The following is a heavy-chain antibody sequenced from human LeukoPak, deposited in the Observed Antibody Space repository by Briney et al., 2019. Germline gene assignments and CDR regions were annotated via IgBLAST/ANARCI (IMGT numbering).Heavy chain of an antibody. CDR1: GFTFSSYT. D-gene: IGHD3-3*01. J-gene: IGHJ4*02. V-gene: IGHV3-48*01. CDR3: AKDSRPDFWSGYYSD. Sequence: GGSLRLSCAASGFTFSSYTMNWVRQAPGKGLEWVSYISTASSAIDYADSVKGRFTISRDNAKNSLYLQMNSLRAEDTAVYYCAKDSRPDFWSGYYSDWGQGTLVTVSS. CDR2: ISTASSAI.